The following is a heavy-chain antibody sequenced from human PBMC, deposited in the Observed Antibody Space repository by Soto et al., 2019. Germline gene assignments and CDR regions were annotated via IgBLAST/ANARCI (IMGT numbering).Heavy chain of an antibody. CDR2: IIPIFGTA. CDR3: ARDLPGYSYGHGVCWFDP. D-gene: IGHD5-18*01. J-gene: IGHJ5*02. CDR1: GGTFSSYA. V-gene: IGHV1-69*13. Sequence: SVKVSCKASGGTFSSYAISWVRQAPGQGLEWMGGIIPIFGTANYAQKFQGRVTITADESTSTAYMELSSLGSEDTAVYYCARDLPGYSYGHGVCWFDPWGQGTLVTVSS.